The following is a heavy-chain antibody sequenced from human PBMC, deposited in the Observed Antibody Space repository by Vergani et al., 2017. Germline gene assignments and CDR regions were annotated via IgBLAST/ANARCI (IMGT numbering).Heavy chain of an antibody. D-gene: IGHD2-21*01. CDR1: GYTFTNYD. CDR2: MNPISGNT. V-gene: IGHV1-8*03. CDR3: ARGLAGFCCCDKCYIHPWFDS. J-gene: IGHJ5*01. Sequence: QVQLVQSGAEVKKPGASVKVSCKASGYTFTNYDINWVRRATGQGLEWMGWMNPISGNTGFAQKFRGRVTITRDTSISTAYMELSSLRSEDTAIYYCARGLAGFCCCDKCYIHPWFDSWGPGTLVTVSS.